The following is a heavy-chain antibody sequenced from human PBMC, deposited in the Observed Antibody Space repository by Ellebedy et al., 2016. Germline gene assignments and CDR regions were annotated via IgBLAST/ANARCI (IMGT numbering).Heavy chain of an antibody. J-gene: IGHJ4*02. V-gene: IGHV1-69*10. Sequence: ASVKVSCKASGGTFSSYAISWVRQAPGQGLEWMGGIIPILGIANYAQKFQGRVTITADKSTSTAYMELSSLRSEDTAVYYCARIPPSSGAFDYWGQGTLVTVSS. CDR1: GGTFSSYA. CDR2: IIPILGIA. D-gene: IGHD6-19*01. CDR3: ARIPPSSGAFDY.